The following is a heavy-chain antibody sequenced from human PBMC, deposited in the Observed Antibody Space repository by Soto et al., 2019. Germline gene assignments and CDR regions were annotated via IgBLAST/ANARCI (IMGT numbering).Heavy chain of an antibody. CDR1: GFTFSNYW. CDR2: LNSDGRST. Sequence: GGSLRLSCEASGFTFSNYWMYWVRQAPGRGLVWVSRLNSDGRSTSYADSVKGRFTISRDNAKNTLYLQMNSLRAEDTAVYFCARDNILNWNYKGATVCGMDVWGQGTTVTVSS. J-gene: IGHJ6*02. CDR3: ARDNILNWNYKGATVCGMDV. D-gene: IGHD1-7*01. V-gene: IGHV3-74*01.